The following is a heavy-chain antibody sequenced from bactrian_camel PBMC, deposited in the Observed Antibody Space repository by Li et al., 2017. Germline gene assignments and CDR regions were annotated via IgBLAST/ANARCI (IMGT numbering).Heavy chain of an antibody. Sequence: VQLVESGGGSVQAGGSLKLSCTASGYDVSPCGMGWYRQAPGKERELVGTLTGGGYASYGDSVKNRFTISRDNSENTLYLQMNDLRADDTAVYSCAGPRHPSCTGHWLFGKGTQVTVS. D-gene: IGHD7*01. CDR1: GYDVSPCG. V-gene: IGHV3S53*01. J-gene: IGHJ4*01. CDR2: LTGGGYA.